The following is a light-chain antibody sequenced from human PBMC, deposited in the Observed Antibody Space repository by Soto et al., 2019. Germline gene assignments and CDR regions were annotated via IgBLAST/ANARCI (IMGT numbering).Light chain of an antibody. V-gene: IGLV2-8*01. J-gene: IGLJ3*02. CDR3: SSYAGSSTWV. CDR1: SSDIGAYNY. CDR2: EFS. Sequence: QSALTQPPSASGSPGQSVTISYTGTSSDIGAYNYVSWYQQHPGIAPKLMIYEFSKRPSGVPDRFSGSKSGNTASLTVSGLQAEDEADYYCSSYAGSSTWVFGGGTKLTVL.